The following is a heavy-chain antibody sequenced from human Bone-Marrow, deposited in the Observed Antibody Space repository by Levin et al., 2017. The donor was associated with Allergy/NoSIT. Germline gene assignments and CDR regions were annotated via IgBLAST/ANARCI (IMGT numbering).Heavy chain of an antibody. CDR1: GYIFSGFQ. J-gene: IGHJ4*02. CDR3: AIFEHSTGWQGPFDY. D-gene: IGHD6-19*01. CDR2: INPHSGGT. Sequence: ASVKVSCKVSGYIFSGFQIHWVRQAPGQGLEWMGWINPHSGGTTFAQKFQVRVTMTRDTSINTAYMELTGLTFDDTAVYYCAIFEHSTGWQGPFDYWGPGTLVTVSS. V-gene: IGHV1-2*02.